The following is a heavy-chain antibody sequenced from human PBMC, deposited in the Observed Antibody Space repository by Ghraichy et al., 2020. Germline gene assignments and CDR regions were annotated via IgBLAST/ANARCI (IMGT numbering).Heavy chain of an antibody. D-gene: IGHD4-17*01. V-gene: IGHV4-31*03. J-gene: IGHJ6*02. CDR3: ARVKGYGDVYYYYGMDV. Sequence: SETLSLTCTVSGGSISSGGYYWSWIRQHPGKGLEWIGYIYYSGSTYYNTSLKSRVTISVDTSKNQFSLKLSSVTAADTAVYYCARVKGYGDVYYYYGMDVWGQGTTVTVSS. CDR2: IYYSGST. CDR1: GGSISSGGYY.